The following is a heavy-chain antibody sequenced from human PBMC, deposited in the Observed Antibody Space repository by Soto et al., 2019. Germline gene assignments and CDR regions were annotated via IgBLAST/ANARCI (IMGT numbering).Heavy chain of an antibody. Sequence: EVQLVESGGGLVQPGESLKLSCAASGFTFSGSAMHWVRQASGKGLEWVGRISSKGNSYATAYAASLKGRFIISRDDSRNTAYLQMNSLKTEDTAVYYCTSWLNYWGQGTLVTVSS. V-gene: IGHV3-73*02. D-gene: IGHD3-22*01. CDR2: ISSKGNSYAT. J-gene: IGHJ4*02. CDR1: GFTFSGSA. CDR3: TSWLNY.